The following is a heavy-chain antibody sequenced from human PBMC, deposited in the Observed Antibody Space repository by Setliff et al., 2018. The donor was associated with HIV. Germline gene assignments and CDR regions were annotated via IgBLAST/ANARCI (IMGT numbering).Heavy chain of an antibody. CDR1: GGSVGSGSYY. D-gene: IGHD1-26*01. J-gene: IGHJ4*02. CDR3: ARGDSGSYYTY. Sequence: SETLSLTCSVSGGSVGSGSYYWSWIRQSPGKGLEWIGRIYSSGSTNYNPSLKSRVTMSVDTSKHQFSLKLSSVTAADTAVYYCARGDSGSYYTYWGQGTLVTVSS. CDR2: IYSSGST. V-gene: IGHV4-61*01.